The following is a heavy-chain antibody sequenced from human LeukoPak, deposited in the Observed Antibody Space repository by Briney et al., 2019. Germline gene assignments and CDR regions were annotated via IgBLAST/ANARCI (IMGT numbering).Heavy chain of an antibody. CDR1: GGSISSSSYY. Sequence: SSETLSLTCTVSGGSISSSSYYWGWIRQPPGKGLEWIGSIYYSGSTYYNPSLKSRVTISVDTSKTQFSLKLSSVTAADTAVYYCARLISHCSSTSCSDYWGQGTLVTVSS. CDR2: IYYSGST. CDR3: ARLISHCSSTSCSDY. D-gene: IGHD2-2*01. J-gene: IGHJ4*02. V-gene: IGHV4-39*01.